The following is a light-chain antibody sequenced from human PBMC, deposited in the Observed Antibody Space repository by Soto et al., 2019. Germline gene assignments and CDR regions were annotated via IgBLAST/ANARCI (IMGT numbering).Light chain of an antibody. CDR2: GPS. CDR1: QSVSSSS. V-gene: IGKV3-20*01. J-gene: IGKJ1*01. Sequence: EIVLTQSPGPLSLSPVERATLSCRASQSVSSSSLSWYQQKPGQAPRLLLYGPSSRATGIPDRFSCSGSATDFNLTISRLEPEDFAVYYCQQYGSSSWTFGQGTKV. CDR3: QQYGSSSWT.